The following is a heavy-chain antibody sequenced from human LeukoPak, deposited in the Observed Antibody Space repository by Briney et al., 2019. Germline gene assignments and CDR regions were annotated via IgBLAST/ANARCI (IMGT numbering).Heavy chain of an antibody. CDR1: GFTFSSYG. Sequence: PGGSLRLSCAASGFTFSSYGMHWVRQAPGKGVEWVAVIWYDGSNKYYVDSVQGRFTISRDNSKNTLYLQMSSLRAEDTAVYYCARGDYYDSSGYYFPDAFDIWGQGTMVTVSS. D-gene: IGHD3-22*01. CDR3: ARGDYYDSSGYYFPDAFDI. V-gene: IGHV3-33*01. J-gene: IGHJ3*02. CDR2: IWYDGSNK.